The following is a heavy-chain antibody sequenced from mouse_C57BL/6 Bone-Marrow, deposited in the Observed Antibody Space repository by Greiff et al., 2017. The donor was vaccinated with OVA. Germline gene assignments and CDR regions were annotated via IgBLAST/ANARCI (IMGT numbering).Heavy chain of an antibody. Sequence: EVKVVESGEGLVKPGGSLKLSCAASGFTFSSYAMSWVRQTPEKRLEWVAYISSGGDYIYYADTVKGRFTISRDNARNTLYLQMSSLKSEDTAMYYCTREVTTVVEDAMDYWGQGTSVTVSS. CDR1: GFTFSSYA. D-gene: IGHD1-1*01. CDR3: TREVTTVVEDAMDY. J-gene: IGHJ4*01. CDR2: ISSGGDYI. V-gene: IGHV5-9-1*02.